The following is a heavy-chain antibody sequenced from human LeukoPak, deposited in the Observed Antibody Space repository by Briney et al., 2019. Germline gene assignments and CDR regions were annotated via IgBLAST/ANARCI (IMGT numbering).Heavy chain of an antibody. CDR2: ISYDGSNK. V-gene: IGHV3-30*18. Sequence: PGGSLRLSCAASGFTFSGYGMHWVRQAPGKGLEWVAVISYDGSNKYYADSVKGRFTIAGDNSKNILYLQMNSLRADDTAVYYCAKDMHYDSSGYYGLQFDSWGQGTLVTASS. CDR3: AKDMHYDSSGYYGLQFDS. CDR1: GFTFSGYG. J-gene: IGHJ4*02. D-gene: IGHD3-22*01.